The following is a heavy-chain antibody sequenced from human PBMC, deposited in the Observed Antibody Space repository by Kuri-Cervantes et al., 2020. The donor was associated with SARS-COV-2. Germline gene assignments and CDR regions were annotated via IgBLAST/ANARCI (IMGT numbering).Heavy chain of an antibody. D-gene: IGHD3-3*01. V-gene: IGHV3-30-3*01. CDR1: GFTFSSYA. J-gene: IGHJ3*02. CDR2: ISYDGSNK. CDR3: ARVRGRNDFWSGYRERWGDAFDI. Sequence: GGSLRLSCAASGFTFSSYAMHWVRQAPGKGLEWVAVISYDGSNKYYADSVKGRFTISRDNAKNSLYLQMNSPRAEDTAVYYCARVRGRNDFWSGYRERWGDAFDIWGQGTMVTVSS.